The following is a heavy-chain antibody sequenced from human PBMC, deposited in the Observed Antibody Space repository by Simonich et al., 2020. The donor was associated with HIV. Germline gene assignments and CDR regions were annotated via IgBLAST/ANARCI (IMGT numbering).Heavy chain of an antibody. J-gene: IGHJ3*02. CDR2: INSYNGHT. CDR3: ARGGKHNFWSGHDGFDI. V-gene: IGHV1-18*01. D-gene: IGHD3-3*01. Sequence: QVQMVQSGAEVKKPGASVKVSCKASGFTFASFDITGVRQAPGQGLEWQGRINSYNGHTNYAQNLQGRVTMTTDTSTSTATMELRSLRSDDTAVYYCARGGKHNFWSGHDGFDIWGQGTMVTVSS. CDR1: GFTFASFD.